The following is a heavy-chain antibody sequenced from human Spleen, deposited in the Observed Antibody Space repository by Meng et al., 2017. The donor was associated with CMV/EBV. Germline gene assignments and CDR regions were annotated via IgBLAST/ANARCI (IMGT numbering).Heavy chain of an antibody. CDR3: ASTVVVPAANWEGAFDI. J-gene: IGHJ3*02. CDR2: ISWDGGST. D-gene: IGHD2-2*01. CDR1: GFTFDDYT. V-gene: IGHV3-43*01. Sequence: GESLKISCAASGFTFDDYTMHWVRQAPGKGLEWVSLISWDGGSTYYADSVKGRFTISRDNSKNSLYLQMNSLRTEDTALYYCASTVVVPAANWEGAFDIWGQGTMVT.